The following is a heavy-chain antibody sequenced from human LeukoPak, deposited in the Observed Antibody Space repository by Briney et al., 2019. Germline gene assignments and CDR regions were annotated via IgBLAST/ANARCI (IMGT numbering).Heavy chain of an antibody. CDR1: GFTFRSYW. Sequence: GGSLRLSCGASGFTFRSYWMSWVRQAPGKGLEWVANIKQDGSEEYYVDSVKGRFTISRDNAKNSLHLQMNSLRAEDTAVYYWARDKVVGATLLDYWGQGTLVTVSS. CDR3: ARDKVVGATLLDY. J-gene: IGHJ4*02. CDR2: IKQDGSEE. D-gene: IGHD2-15*01. V-gene: IGHV3-7*01.